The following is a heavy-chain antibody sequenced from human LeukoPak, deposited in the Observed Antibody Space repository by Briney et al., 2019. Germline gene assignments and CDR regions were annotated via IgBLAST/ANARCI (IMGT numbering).Heavy chain of an antibody. D-gene: IGHD3-22*01. J-gene: IGHJ4*02. Sequence: QPGGSLRLSCAASGFTFSSSAMHWVRQPPGKGLEWVAVIWYDGSNKYYADSVKGRFTISRDNSKNTLYLQMNSLRAEDTAVYYCAREPYYYDSSGYYPDYWGQGTLVTVSS. CDR3: AREPYYYDSSGYYPDY. V-gene: IGHV3-33*08. CDR1: GFTFSSSA. CDR2: IWYDGSNK.